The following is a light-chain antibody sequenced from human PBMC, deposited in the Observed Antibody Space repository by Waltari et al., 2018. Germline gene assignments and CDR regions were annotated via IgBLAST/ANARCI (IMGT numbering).Light chain of an antibody. V-gene: IGKV1-39*01. CDR1: QSISSY. Sequence: DIQMTQSPSSLSASVGDRVTITCRASQSISSYLYWYQQKPGKAPQLLIYAASSLQSGVPSRFSGRGSGTDFTLTITSLQPEDFATYYCQQGHSTPRTFGQGTKVEIK. CDR2: AAS. CDR3: QQGHSTPRT. J-gene: IGKJ1*01.